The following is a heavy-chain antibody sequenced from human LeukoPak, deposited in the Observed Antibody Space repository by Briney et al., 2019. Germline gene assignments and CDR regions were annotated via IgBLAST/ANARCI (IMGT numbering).Heavy chain of an antibody. CDR2: IWYDGSNK. Sequence: PGGSLRLSCAASGFTFSSYGMHWVRQAPGKGLEWVAVIWYDGSNKYYADSVKGRFTIPRDNSKSTLYPQMNSLRAEDTAVYYCAKDLYDFWSGFMDVWGKGTTVTVSS. D-gene: IGHD3-3*01. V-gene: IGHV3-33*06. CDR3: AKDLYDFWSGFMDV. CDR1: GFTFSSYG. J-gene: IGHJ6*03.